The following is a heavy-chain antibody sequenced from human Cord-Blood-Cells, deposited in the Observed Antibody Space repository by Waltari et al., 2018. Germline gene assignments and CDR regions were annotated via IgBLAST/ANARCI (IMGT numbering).Heavy chain of an antibody. J-gene: IGHJ3*02. CDR2: IYYSVRT. CDR3: ARLVSGWDDAFDI. V-gene: IGHV4-39*01. D-gene: IGHD6-19*01. CDR1: GGSISSSSYY. Sequence: QLQLQESGPGLVKPSETLSLTCTVSGGSISSSSYYWGWIRQPPGKGLEWSGSIYYSVRTYDNPSLKSRVTISVATSKNQFSLKLSSLTAADTAVYYCARLVSGWDDAFDIWGQGTMVTVSS.